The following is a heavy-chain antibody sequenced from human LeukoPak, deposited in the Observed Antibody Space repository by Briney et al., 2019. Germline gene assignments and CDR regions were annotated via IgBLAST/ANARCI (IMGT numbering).Heavy chain of an antibody. CDR2: IYYSGST. CDR3: ASGSYYFDY. J-gene: IGHJ4*02. D-gene: IGHD1-26*01. V-gene: IGHV4-59*08. Sequence: SETLSLTCTVSGVSIRSYYLSWIRQPPGKGLEWIGYIYYSGSTKYNPSLKSRATISVDTSKNQFSLKLNSVTAADTAVYYCASGSYYFDYWGQGTLVTVSS. CDR1: GVSIRSYY.